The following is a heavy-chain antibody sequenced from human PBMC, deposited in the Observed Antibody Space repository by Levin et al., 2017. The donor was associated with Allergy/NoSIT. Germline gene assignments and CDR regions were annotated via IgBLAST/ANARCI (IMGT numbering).Heavy chain of an antibody. J-gene: IGHJ4*02. CDR2: ISGSGGST. V-gene: IGHV3-23*01. Sequence: GESLKISCAASGFTFSSYAMSWVRQAPGKGLEWVSAISGSGGSTYYADSVKGRFTISRDNSKNTLYLQMNSLRAEDTAVYYCAISPHNTYCGGDCYFGPHFDYWGQGTLVTVSS. D-gene: IGHD2-21*02. CDR1: GFTFSSYA. CDR3: AISPHNTYCGGDCYFGPHFDY.